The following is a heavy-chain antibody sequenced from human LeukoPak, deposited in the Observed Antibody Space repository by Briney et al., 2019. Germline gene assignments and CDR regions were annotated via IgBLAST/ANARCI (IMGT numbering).Heavy chain of an antibody. CDR2: IYPSSGGT. D-gene: IGHD2/OR15-2a*01. CDR1: GYTFTNYH. Sequence: ASVKVSCKASGYTFTNYHMHWVRQAPGQGLEWMGRIYPSSGGTNYAQKFQGRITLTTDTSINTAYMELSRLRFDDTAVYYCARDLPFEDWGQGTLVTVSS. CDR3: ARDLPFED. V-gene: IGHV1-2*06. J-gene: IGHJ4*02.